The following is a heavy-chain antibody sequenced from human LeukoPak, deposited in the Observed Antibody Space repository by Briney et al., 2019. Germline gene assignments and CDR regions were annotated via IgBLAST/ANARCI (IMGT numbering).Heavy chain of an antibody. D-gene: IGHD2-15*01. CDR3: ARSYCSGGSCYSFLGN. CDR1: GGSISSGSYY. Sequence: PSETLSLTCTVSGGSISSGSYYWSWIRQPPGKGLEWIGYIYYSGSTNYNPSLKSRVTISVDTSKNQFSLKLSSVTAADTAVYYCARSYCSGGSCYSFLGNWGQGTLVTVSS. V-gene: IGHV4-61*01. J-gene: IGHJ4*02. CDR2: IYYSGST.